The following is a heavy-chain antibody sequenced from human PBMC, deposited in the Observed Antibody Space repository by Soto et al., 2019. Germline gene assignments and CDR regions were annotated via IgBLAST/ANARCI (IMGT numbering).Heavy chain of an antibody. J-gene: IGHJ6*03. V-gene: IGHV4-34*01. D-gene: IGHD2-15*01. CDR2: INHSGST. Sequence: PSETLSLTCAVYGGSFSGYYWSWIRQPPGKGLEWIGEINHSGSTNYNPSLKSRVTISVDTSKNQFSLKLSSVTAADTAVYYCARGPICSGGSCSRRIYYYYYMDVWGKGTTVTVSS. CDR3: ARGPICSGGSCSRRIYYYYYMDV. CDR1: GGSFSGYY.